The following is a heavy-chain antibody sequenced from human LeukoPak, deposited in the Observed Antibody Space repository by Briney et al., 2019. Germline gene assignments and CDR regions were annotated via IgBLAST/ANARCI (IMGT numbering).Heavy chain of an antibody. V-gene: IGHV3-66*02. Sequence: AGGSLRLSCAASGFTVSSNYMSWVRQAPGKGLEWVSVIYSGGSTYYADSVKGRFTISRDNSKNTLYLQMNSLRAEDTAVYYCAIGSEGATFDYWGQGTLVTVSS. CDR1: GFTVSSNY. J-gene: IGHJ4*02. CDR3: AIGSEGATFDY. D-gene: IGHD1-26*01. CDR2: IYSGGST.